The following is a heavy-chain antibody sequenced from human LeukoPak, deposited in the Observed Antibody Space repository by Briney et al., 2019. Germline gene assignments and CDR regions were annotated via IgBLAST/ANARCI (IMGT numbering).Heavy chain of an antibody. D-gene: IGHD6-13*01. CDR1: GFTFSSYG. J-gene: IGHJ4*02. CDR3: ARGLIAAAGGPDY. CDR2: IWYDGSNK. Sequence: GGSLRLSCAASGFTFSSYGMHWVRQAPGKGLEGVAVIWYDGSNKYYADSVKGRFTISRDNSKNTLYLQMNSLRAEDTAVYYCARGLIAAAGGPDYWGQGTLVTVSS. V-gene: IGHV3-33*01.